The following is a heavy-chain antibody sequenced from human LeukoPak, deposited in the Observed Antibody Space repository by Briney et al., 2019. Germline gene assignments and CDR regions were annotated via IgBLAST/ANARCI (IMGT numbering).Heavy chain of an antibody. CDR3: ARDLNRGRGYFDWLSDLKDAFDI. V-gene: IGHV1-46*01. D-gene: IGHD3-9*01. J-gene: IGHJ3*02. CDR1: GYTFTSYY. Sequence: ASVKVSCKASGYTFTSYYMHWVRQAPGQGLEWMGIINPSGGSTSYAQKFQGRVTMTRDMSTSTVYMELSSLRSEDTAVYYCARDLNRGRGYFDWLSDLKDAFDIWGQGTMVTVSS. CDR2: INPSGGST.